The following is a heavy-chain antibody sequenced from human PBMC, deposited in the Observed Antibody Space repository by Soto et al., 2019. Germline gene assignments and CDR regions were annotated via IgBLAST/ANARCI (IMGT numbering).Heavy chain of an antibody. CDR1: GGTFSSYA. J-gene: IGHJ4*02. D-gene: IGHD2-15*01. V-gene: IGHV1-69*06. CDR2: IIPIFGTA. Sequence: QVQLVQSGAEVKKPGSSVKVSCKASGGTFSSYAISWVRQAPGQGLEWMGGIIPIFGTANYAQKFQGRVTITADKSTSTAYMELSSLSSEDTAVYYCAREYCRGGSCYEFYFDYWGQGTLVTVSS. CDR3: AREYCRGGSCYEFYFDY.